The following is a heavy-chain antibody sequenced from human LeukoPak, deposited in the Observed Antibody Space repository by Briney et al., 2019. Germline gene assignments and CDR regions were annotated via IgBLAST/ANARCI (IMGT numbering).Heavy chain of an antibody. V-gene: IGHV5-51*01. CDR3: ARLNPPAGSHCSGGSCYTTFDY. Sequence: GESLKISCKGSGYSFTSYWIGWVRQMPGKGLEWMGIIYPGDSDTRYSPSFQGQVTISADKSISTAYLQWSSLKASDTAMYYCARLNPPAGSHCSGGSCYTTFDYWGQGTLVTVSS. D-gene: IGHD2-15*01. J-gene: IGHJ4*02. CDR2: IYPGDSDT. CDR1: GYSFTSYW.